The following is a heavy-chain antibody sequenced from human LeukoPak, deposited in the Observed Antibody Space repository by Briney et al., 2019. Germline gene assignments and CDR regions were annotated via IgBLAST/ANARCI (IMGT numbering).Heavy chain of an antibody. CDR3: VETLIAVAGTFGYGMDV. CDR2: ISSNGVST. CDR1: GLTFSSYG. D-gene: IGHD6-13*01. V-gene: IGHV3-64D*06. Sequence: GSLSLSCSASGLTFSSYGMHWVRQAPGKGLEYVSAISSNGVSTYYADSVKGRFTISRDNSKNTLYLQMTSLTAEDTAVYYCVETLIAVAGTFGYGMDVWGQGTTVTVSS. J-gene: IGHJ6*02.